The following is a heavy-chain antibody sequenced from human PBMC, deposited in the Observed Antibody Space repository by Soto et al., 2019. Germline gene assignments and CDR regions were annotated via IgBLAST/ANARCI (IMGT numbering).Heavy chain of an antibody. CDR1: GFTFSSYW. Sequence: EVQLVESGGGLVQPGGSLRLSCAASGFTFSSYWMSWVRQAPGKGLEGVANIKQDGSEKYYVDSVKGRFTISRDNATNSLYLQMNSLRAEDTAVYYCARVGGGYCSSTSCYADGEVDWYFDLWGRGTLVTVSS. V-gene: IGHV3-7*01. J-gene: IGHJ2*01. CDR2: IKQDGSEK. D-gene: IGHD2-2*01. CDR3: ARVGGGYCSSTSCYADGEVDWYFDL.